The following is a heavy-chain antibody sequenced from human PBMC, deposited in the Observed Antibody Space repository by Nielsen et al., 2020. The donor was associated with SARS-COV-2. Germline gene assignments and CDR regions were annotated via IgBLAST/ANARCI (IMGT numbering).Heavy chain of an antibody. Sequence: SVKVSCKASGGTFSSYAISWVRQAPGQGLEWMGGIIPIFGTANYAQKFQGRVTITADESTSTAYMELGSLRSEDTAVYYCARDTYYYDSSGYYYEVVDYFDYWGQGTLVTVSS. CDR3: ARDTYYYDSSGYYYEVVDYFDY. V-gene: IGHV1-69*13. J-gene: IGHJ4*02. D-gene: IGHD3-22*01. CDR1: GGTFSSYA. CDR2: IIPIFGTA.